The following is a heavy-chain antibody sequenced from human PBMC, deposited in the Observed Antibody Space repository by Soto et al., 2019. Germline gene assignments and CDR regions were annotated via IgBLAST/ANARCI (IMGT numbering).Heavy chain of an antibody. D-gene: IGHD3-10*01. CDR1: GASISTYY. CDR2: LYYSGNT. V-gene: IGHV4-59*01. J-gene: IGHJ6*02. Sequence: SETLSLTCTVSGASISTYYWTWIRQAPGKGLEWIGYLYYSGNTNYNPSLKSRVTMSVDTSKNHFYLTLTSATAADTAVYLCARGGSESGLDVWGQGTMVTVSS. CDR3: ARGGSESGLDV.